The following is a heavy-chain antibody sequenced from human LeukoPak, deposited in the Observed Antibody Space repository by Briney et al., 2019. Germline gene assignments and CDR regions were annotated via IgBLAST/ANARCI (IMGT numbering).Heavy chain of an antibody. CDR2: IYPGDSDT. CDR3: ARPKSYCSGGNCYPEYFQH. CDR1: GYSFPTYW. Sequence: GESLKISCKASGYSFPTYWIGWVRQMPGKGLEWMGIIYPGDSDTRYSPPFQGQVTISADKSISTVYLQWSSLKASHTAIYYCARPKSYCSGGNCYPEYFQHWGQGTLVTVSS. J-gene: IGHJ1*01. V-gene: IGHV5-51*01. D-gene: IGHD2-15*01.